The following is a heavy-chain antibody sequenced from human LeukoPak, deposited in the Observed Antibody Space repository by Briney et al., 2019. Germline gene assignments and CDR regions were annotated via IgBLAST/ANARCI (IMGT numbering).Heavy chain of an antibody. CDR3: ARVDTVMAYYFDL. V-gene: IGHV3-23*01. J-gene: IGHJ4*02. Sequence: AGGSLRLSCEASGFPFSSYAMNWVRQAPGKGLEWVSTISGSGGSTYYADSVKGRFTISRDKSKNTVYLQMNSLRAEDTAVYYCARVDTVMAYYFDLWGQGTLVTVSS. CDR2: ISGSGGST. CDR1: GFPFSSYA. D-gene: IGHD5-18*01.